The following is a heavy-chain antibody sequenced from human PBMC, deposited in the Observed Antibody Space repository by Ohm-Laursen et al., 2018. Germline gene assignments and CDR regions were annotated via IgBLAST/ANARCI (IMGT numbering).Heavy chain of an antibody. CDR2: INPSGGST. J-gene: IGHJ6*02. CDR1: GYTFTSYY. Sequence: GASVKVSCNASGYTFTSYYMHWVRQAPGQGLEWMGIINPSGGSTSYAQKFQGRVTMTRDTSTSTVYMELSSLRSEDTALYYCAKDISPSSGWYGLYYYYGMDVWGQGTTVTVSS. D-gene: IGHD6-19*01. V-gene: IGHV1-46*01. CDR3: AKDISPSSGWYGLYYYYGMDV.